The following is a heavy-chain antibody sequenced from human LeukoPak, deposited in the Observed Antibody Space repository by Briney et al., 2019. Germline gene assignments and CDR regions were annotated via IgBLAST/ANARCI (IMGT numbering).Heavy chain of an antibody. CDR3: ARGTIFGSYYYYYMDV. D-gene: IGHD3-3*01. V-gene: IGHV1-69*05. J-gene: IGHJ6*03. CDR2: IIPIFGTA. CDR1: GGTFSSYA. Sequence: GASGKVSCKASGGTFSSYAISWVRQAPGQGLEWMGGIIPIFGTANYAQKFQGRVTITTDESTSTAYMELSSLRSEDTAVYYCARGTIFGSYYYYYMDVWGKGTTVTVSS.